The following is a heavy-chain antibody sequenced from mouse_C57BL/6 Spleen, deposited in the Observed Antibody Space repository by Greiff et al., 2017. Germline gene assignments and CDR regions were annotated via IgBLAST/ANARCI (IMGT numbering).Heavy chain of an antibody. CDR3: AREGDYDYDWYFDV. Sequence: EVKLQESGPGLVKPSQSLSLTCSVTGYSIISGYYWNWIRQFPGNKLEWMGYISYDGSNNYNPSLQNRISITRDTSKNQFFLKLNSVTTEDAATYYCAREGDYDYDWYFDVWGTGTTVTVSS. CDR2: ISYDGSN. CDR1: GYSIISGYY. D-gene: IGHD2-4*01. V-gene: IGHV3-6*01. J-gene: IGHJ1*03.